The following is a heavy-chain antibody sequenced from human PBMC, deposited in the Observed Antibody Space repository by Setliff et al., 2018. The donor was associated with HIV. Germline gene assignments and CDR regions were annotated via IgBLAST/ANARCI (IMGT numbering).Heavy chain of an antibody. V-gene: IGHV4-39*07. Sequence: SETLSLTCTVSGGSISIISYYWGWIRQPPGKGLEYIGSIYYSGSIYYNPSLKSRVTISVDTSKNQFSLKLSSVTAADTAMYYCATTLVGETGPFDIWGQGTMVTVSS. CDR1: GGSISIISYY. D-gene: IGHD1-26*01. CDR2: IYYSGSI. J-gene: IGHJ3*02. CDR3: ATTLVGETGPFDI.